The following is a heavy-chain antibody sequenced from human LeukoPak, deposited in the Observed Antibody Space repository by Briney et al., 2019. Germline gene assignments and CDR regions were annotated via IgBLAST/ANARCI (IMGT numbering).Heavy chain of an antibody. D-gene: IGHD6-6*01. Sequence: SQTLSLTCTVSGGSISSGGYYWSWIRQHPGKGLEWIGYIYYSGSTYYNPSLKSRVTISVNTFKNQFSLKLTAVTAADTAVYYCARKYPDHWFDPWGQGTLVTVSS. CDR1: GGSISSGGYY. CDR2: IYYSGST. V-gene: IGHV4-30-4*08. CDR3: ARKYPDHWFDP. J-gene: IGHJ5*02.